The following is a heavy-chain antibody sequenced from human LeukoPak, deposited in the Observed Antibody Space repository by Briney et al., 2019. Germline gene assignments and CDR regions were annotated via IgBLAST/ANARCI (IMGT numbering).Heavy chain of an antibody. CDR2: IGGGGVIR. J-gene: IGHJ4*02. V-gene: IGHV3-23*01. D-gene: IGHD4-17*01. CDR3: AKEGDYGDYVIDY. Sequence: GGSLRLSCAASGFTFGNYAMNWVRQAPGKGLEWVSHIGGGGVIRDYADSVKGRFTISRDNTKNTLYLQMNSLRVEDTAVYYCAKEGDYGDYVIDYWGQGTLVTVSS. CDR1: GFTFGNYA.